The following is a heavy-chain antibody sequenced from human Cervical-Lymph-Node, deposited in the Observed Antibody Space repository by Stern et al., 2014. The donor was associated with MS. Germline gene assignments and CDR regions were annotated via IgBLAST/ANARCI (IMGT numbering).Heavy chain of an antibody. CDR3: ATEGDYGDFAFDM. D-gene: IGHD4-17*01. CDR1: GDTLNTLS. CDR2: FDPEDGET. V-gene: IGHV1-24*01. J-gene: IGHJ3*02. Sequence: QDQLVQSGAEVKKPGASVKVSGKVSGDTLNTLSMHWVRQAPGEGLEWMGGFDPEDGETVYAQKFQGRVAMTEDLSTATAYMELSSLKSDDTAVYYCATEGDYGDFAFDMWGQGTSVTVSS.